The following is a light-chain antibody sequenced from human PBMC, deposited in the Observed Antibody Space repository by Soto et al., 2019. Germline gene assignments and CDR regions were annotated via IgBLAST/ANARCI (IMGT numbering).Light chain of an antibody. CDR2: AVS. J-gene: IGKJ1*01. V-gene: IGKV1-17*01. CDR1: QGIKND. Sequence: DIQMTQSPSSLSASVGDGVTITCRASQGIKNDLAWYQQKPGKAPKRLIYAVSSLQSEVPSRFSGSGSGTEFTLTISSLQPEDVATYYCLQHHSYPQTFDQGTKVEI. CDR3: LQHHSYPQT.